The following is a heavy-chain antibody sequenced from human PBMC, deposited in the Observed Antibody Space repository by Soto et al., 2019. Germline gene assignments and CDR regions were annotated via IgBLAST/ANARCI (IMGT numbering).Heavy chain of an antibody. J-gene: IGHJ6*02. CDR2: IYYSGST. V-gene: IGHV4-59*01. CDR1: GGSISSYY. Sequence: SETLSLTCTVSGGSISSYYWSWIRQPPGKGLEWIGYIYYSGSTNYNPSLKSRVTISVDTSKNQFSLKLSSVTAADTAVYYCARQVAGEQYYYSGMAVWGQGTTVTVSS. D-gene: IGHD6-19*01. CDR3: ARQVAGEQYYYSGMAV.